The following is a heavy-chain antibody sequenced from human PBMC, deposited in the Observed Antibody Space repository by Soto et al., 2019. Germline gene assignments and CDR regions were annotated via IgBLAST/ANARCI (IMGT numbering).Heavy chain of an antibody. J-gene: IGHJ6*02. Sequence: GGSLRLSCAASGFTFSSYAMNWVRQAPGEGLEWVSAISGSGTTTYYADSVKGRFTISRDNSKNTLYLQMNSLRADDTAVYYCARVRAHYDILTGYYYYYYGMDVWGQGTTVTVSS. CDR3: ARVRAHYDILTGYYYYYYGMDV. V-gene: IGHV3-23*01. D-gene: IGHD3-9*01. CDR2: ISGSGTTT. CDR1: GFTFSSYA.